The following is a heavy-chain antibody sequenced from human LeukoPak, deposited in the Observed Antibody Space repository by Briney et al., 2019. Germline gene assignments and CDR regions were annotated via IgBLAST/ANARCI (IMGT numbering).Heavy chain of an antibody. Sequence: PGGSLRLSCVASGFTFSSYAVSWFRQAPGKGLEWVSTVGRSGADTYYADSERGRFTISKDSSKNTLQMNSLSAEDTAIYYCVKHSGGVYGNSDYWGQGILVTVSS. CDR1: GFTFSSYA. V-gene: IGHV3-23*01. J-gene: IGHJ4*02. CDR2: VGRSGADT. CDR3: VKHSGGVYGNSDY. D-gene: IGHD1-1*01.